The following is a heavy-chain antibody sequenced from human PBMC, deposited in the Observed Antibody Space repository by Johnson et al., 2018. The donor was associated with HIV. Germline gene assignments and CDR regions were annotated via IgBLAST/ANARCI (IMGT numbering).Heavy chain of an antibody. CDR2: ISHDATKK. J-gene: IGHJ3*02. CDR3: ARDGPHFFDSSGVRDDAFDI. CDR1: GFTFSSYA. Sequence: QVQLVESGGGVVQPGRSLRLSCKASGFTFSSYAMHWVRQPPGKGLEWVAVISHDATKKHYPGSVKGRFTLSSDNSKNTLDLQMNSLRAEDMAVYYCARDGPHFFDSSGVRDDAFDIWGQGTMVTVSS. D-gene: IGHD3-22*01. V-gene: IGHV3-30*04.